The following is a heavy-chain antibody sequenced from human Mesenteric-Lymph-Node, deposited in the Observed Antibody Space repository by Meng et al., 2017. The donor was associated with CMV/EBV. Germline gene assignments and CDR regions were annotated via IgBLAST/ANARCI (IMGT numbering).Heavy chain of an antibody. Sequence: VPLHPGGAGLFKPSETLSVTCAVYGGSVSGYYWNWIRQSPEKGLEWIGEINHSGSTTYNPSFTSRIIISVDTSTNQISLNMSSVTAADTAVYYCARGSSYDILTGYFDYWGQGALVTVSS. D-gene: IGHD3-9*01. V-gene: IGHV4-34*01. CDR1: GGSVSGYY. CDR2: INHSGST. J-gene: IGHJ4*02. CDR3: ARGSSYDILTGYFDY.